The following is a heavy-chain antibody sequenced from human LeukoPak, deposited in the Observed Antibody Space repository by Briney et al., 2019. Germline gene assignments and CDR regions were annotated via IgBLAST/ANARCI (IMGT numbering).Heavy chain of an antibody. D-gene: IGHD4-17*01. CDR2: IYTSGST. CDR3: ARGAHDYGDPYWYFDL. J-gene: IGHJ2*01. CDR1: GGSISSYY. Sequence: SETLSLTCTVSGGSISSYYWSWIRQPAGKGLEWIGRIYTSGSTNYNPSLKSRVTMSVDTSKNQFSLKLSSVTAADTAVYYCARGAHDYGDPYWYFDLWGRGTLVTVSS. V-gene: IGHV4-4*07.